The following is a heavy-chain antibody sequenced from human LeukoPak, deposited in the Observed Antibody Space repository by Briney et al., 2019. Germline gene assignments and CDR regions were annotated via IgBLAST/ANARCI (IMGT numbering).Heavy chain of an antibody. D-gene: IGHD3-22*01. J-gene: IGHJ6*04. CDR1: GGSISSYY. CDR2: IYYSGST. V-gene: IGHV4-59*01. CDR3: ARSYYDSSGYYPLGDV. Sequence: PSETLCLTCTVSGGSISSYYWSWIRQPPGKGLEWIGYIYYSGSTNYNPSLKSRVTISVDTSKNQFSPKLSSVTAADTAVYYCARSYYDSSGYYPLGDVWGKGTTVTVSS.